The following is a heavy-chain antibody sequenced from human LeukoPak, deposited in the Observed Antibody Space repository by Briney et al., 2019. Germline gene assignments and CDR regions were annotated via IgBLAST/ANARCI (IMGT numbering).Heavy chain of an antibody. CDR3: ARKTYYYGSGSYYYVDY. CDR2: ISGSGGNT. Sequence: GGSLRLSCAASGFTFSSYAMSWVRQAPGKGLEWVSAISGSGGNTYYADSVKGRFTISRDNSKNTLYLQMNGLRAEDTAVYYCARKTYYYGSGSYYYVDYWGQGTLVTVSS. V-gene: IGHV3-23*01. D-gene: IGHD3-10*01. CDR1: GFTFSSYA. J-gene: IGHJ4*02.